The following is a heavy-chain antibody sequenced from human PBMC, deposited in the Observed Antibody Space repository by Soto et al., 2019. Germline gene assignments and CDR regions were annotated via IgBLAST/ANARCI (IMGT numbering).Heavy chain of an antibody. D-gene: IGHD4-4*01. V-gene: IGHV4-34*01. CDR1: GGSFSGYY. CDR2: INHSGST. CDR3: ARGTDYYSNYYYYYMDV. Sequence: QVQLQQWGAGLLKPSETLSLTCAVYGGSFSGYYWSWIRQPPGKGLEWIGEINHSGSTNYNPSLKSRVTISVDTSKNQFSLKLSSVTAADTAVYYCARGTDYYSNYYYYYMDVWGKGTTVTVSS. J-gene: IGHJ6*03.